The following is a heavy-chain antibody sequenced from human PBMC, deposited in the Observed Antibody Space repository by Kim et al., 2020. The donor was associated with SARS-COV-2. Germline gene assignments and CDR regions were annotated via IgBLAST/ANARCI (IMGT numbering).Heavy chain of an antibody. J-gene: IGHJ5*02. CDR3: ARRVCSGGSCYPALAKRPNWFDP. CDR1: GGSFSGYY. V-gene: IGHV4-34*01. D-gene: IGHD2-15*01. CDR2: INHSGST. Sequence: SETLSLTCAVYGGSFSGYYWSWIRQPPGKGLEWIGEINHSGSTNYNPSLKSRVTISVDTSKNQFSLKLSSVTAADTAVYYCARRVCSGGSCYPALAKRPNWFDPWGQGTLVTVSS.